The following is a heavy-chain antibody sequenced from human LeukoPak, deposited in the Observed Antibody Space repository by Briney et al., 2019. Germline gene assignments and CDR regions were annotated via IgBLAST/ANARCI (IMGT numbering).Heavy chain of an antibody. V-gene: IGHV4-30-4*08. CDR2: INHSGST. J-gene: IGHJ4*02. D-gene: IGHD6-13*01. Sequence: TSQTLSLTCTVSGGSISSGDYYWSWIRQPPGKGLEWIGEINHSGSTNYNPSLKSRVTISVDTSKNQFSLKLSSVTAADTAVYYCARVGYSSSWYADYWGQGTLVTVSS. CDR3: ARVGYSSSWYADY. CDR1: GGSISSGDYY.